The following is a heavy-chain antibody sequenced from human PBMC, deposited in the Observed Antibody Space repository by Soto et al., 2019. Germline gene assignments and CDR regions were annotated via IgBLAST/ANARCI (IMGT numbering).Heavy chain of an antibody. D-gene: IGHD6-19*01. Sequence: EVQLVESGGGLMQPGGSLRLSCAASGFTVESDYMSWVRQAPGKGLEWVSVIYSDGRTYYADTVKGRFTISRDNSNTRYLQMNSLRAEDTAVYYCTRELWSGGWKNYFDYWGQGTLLTVSS. V-gene: IGHV3-53*01. CDR1: GFTVESDY. CDR3: TRELWSGGWKNYFDY. J-gene: IGHJ4*02. CDR2: IYSDGRT.